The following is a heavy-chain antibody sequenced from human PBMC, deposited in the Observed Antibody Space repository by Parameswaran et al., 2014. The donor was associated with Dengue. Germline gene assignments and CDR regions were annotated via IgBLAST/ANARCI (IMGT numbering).Heavy chain of an antibody. V-gene: IGHV7-4-1*02. D-gene: IGHD3-10*01. J-gene: IGHJ6*03. Sequence: WVRQAPGQGLEWMGWINTNTGNPTYAQGFTGRFVFSLDTSVSTAYLQISSLKAEDTAVYYCARDYGSGSYYKSEHYYYYYMDVWGKGTTVTVSS. CDR2: INTNTGNP. CDR3: ARDYGSGSYYKSEHYYYYYMDV.